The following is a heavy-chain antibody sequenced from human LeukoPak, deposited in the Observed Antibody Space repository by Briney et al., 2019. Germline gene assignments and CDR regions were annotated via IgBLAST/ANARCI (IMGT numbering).Heavy chain of an antibody. J-gene: IGHJ4*02. D-gene: IGHD6-13*01. CDR3: ASLGIAAAGTFVDY. CDR2: IYTSGST. V-gene: IGHV4-61*02. CDR1: LGSPRSGIDS. Sequence: SQTLSLTSTVSLGSPRSGIDSRSSIRRPAGEGLWWIGRIYTSGSTNYNPSLKSRVTISVDTSKNQFSLKLSSVTAADTAVYYCASLGIAAAGTFVDYWGQGTLVTVSS.